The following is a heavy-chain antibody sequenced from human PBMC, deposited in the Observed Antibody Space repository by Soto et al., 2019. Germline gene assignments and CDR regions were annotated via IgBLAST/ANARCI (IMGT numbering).Heavy chain of an antibody. CDR3: ARESHDILTGPPWVWYFDL. V-gene: IGHV4-34*01. J-gene: IGHJ2*01. CDR2: INDRGSI. D-gene: IGHD3-9*01. Sequence: QVQLQQWGAGPLRPLETLSLTCGVSGGSFSGYYWAWIRQSPGKGLEWIGEINDRGSINYNPSLKWRVSISVDTSKNHYSLNRRSVTAADTAVYYCARESHDILTGPPWVWYFDLWGRGTLVTVSS. CDR1: GGSFSGYY.